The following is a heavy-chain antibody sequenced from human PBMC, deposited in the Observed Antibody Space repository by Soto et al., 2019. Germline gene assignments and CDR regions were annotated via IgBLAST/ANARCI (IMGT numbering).Heavy chain of an antibody. CDR2: IYYSGST. V-gene: IGHV4-39*01. Sequence: SETLSLTCTVSGGSISSSSYYWGWIRQPPGKGLEWIGSIYYSGSTYYNPSLKSRVTISVDTSKNQFSLKLSSVTAADTAVYYCARIFLTIFGVRINRPNWFDPWGQGTLVTVSS. CDR3: ARIFLTIFGVRINRPNWFDP. D-gene: IGHD3-3*01. J-gene: IGHJ5*02. CDR1: GGSISSSSYY.